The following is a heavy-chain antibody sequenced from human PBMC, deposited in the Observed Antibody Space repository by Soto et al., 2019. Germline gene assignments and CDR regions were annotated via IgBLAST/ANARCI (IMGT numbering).Heavy chain of an antibody. Sequence: QVQLVQSGPEVKKPGASVKVSCKASGYTFTTHGITWVRQAPGQGLEWVGCSSGYNANTKYAQKFKGRVTMSTDTSTNTAYMELRSLRSDDTAVYYCARDFYPLAYYFDYLGQGTLVTVSS. V-gene: IGHV1-18*04. CDR3: ARDFYPLAYYFDY. J-gene: IGHJ4*02. CDR2: SSGYNANT. CDR1: GYTFTTHG.